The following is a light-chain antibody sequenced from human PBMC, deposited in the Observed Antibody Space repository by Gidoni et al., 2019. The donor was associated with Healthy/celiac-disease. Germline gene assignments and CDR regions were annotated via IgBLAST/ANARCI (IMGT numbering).Light chain of an antibody. V-gene: IGKV3D-15*01. J-gene: IGKJ4*01. CDR2: GAS. Sequence: EIVLTQSPATLSVSPGDSATLSCRASQSVSSNLAWYQQKPGQAPRLLIYGASTRATGIPARFSGSVSGTEFTLTISSLQSEDFAVYYCQQYNNWPLTFGGGTKVEIK. CDR1: QSVSSN. CDR3: QQYNNWPLT.